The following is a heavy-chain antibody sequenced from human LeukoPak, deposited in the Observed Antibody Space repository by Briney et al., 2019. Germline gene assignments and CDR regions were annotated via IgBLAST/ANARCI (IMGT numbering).Heavy chain of an antibody. CDR3: ARDEGGCPDY. D-gene: IGHD2-15*01. V-gene: IGHV3-30-3*01. Sequence: PGRSLRLSCAASGFTFSSYAMHWIRQAPGKGLEWVAVISYDGSNKYYADSVKGRFTISRDNSKNTLYLQMNSLRAEDTAVYYSARDEGGCPDYWGQGTLVTVSS. CDR1: GFTFSSYA. CDR2: ISYDGSNK. J-gene: IGHJ4*02.